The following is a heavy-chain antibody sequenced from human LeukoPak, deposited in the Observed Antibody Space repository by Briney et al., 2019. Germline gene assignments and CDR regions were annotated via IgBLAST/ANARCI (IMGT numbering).Heavy chain of an antibody. D-gene: IGHD3-22*01. CDR3: ARGPDYYDSSGYFDY. CDR2: INHSGST. CDR1: GGSFSGYY. Sequence: SETLSLTCAVYGGSFSGYYWSWIRQPPGKGLEWIGEINHSGSTNYNPSLKSRVTISVDTSKNQFSLKLSSVTAADTAVCYCARGPDYYDSSGYFDYWGQGTLVTVSS. V-gene: IGHV4-34*01. J-gene: IGHJ4*02.